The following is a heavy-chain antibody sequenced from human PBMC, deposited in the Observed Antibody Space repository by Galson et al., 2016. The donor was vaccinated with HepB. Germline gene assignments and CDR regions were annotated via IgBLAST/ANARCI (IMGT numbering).Heavy chain of an antibody. D-gene: IGHD3-16*01. J-gene: IGHJ4*02. Sequence: SLRLSCAASGFTFNNYAMSWVRQAPGKGLEWVSGISYSGGDIYYADSVKGRFTISRDNSKNTLCLQMNSLRAEDTTLYYRAKHLSRASTGNMNDWGQGTLVTVSS. CDR3: AKHLSRASTGNMND. CDR2: ISYSGGDI. V-gene: IGHV3-23*01. CDR1: GFTFNNYA.